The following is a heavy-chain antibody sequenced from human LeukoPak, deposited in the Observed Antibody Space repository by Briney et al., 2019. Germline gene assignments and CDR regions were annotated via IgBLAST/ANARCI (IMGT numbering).Heavy chain of an antibody. CDR3: AKGPRLGSGYHPDY. CDR2: ITGSDDRT. CDR1: GFTFSSDA. D-gene: IGHD3-22*01. J-gene: IGHJ4*02. V-gene: IGHV3-23*01. Sequence: PGGSLRLSXAASGFTFSSDAMTWVRQAPGEGLEWVSTITGSDDRTYYADSVKGRFTISRDYSKNTVHLQLNSLRAEDTAMYYCAKGPRLGSGYHPDYWGQGTLVTVSS.